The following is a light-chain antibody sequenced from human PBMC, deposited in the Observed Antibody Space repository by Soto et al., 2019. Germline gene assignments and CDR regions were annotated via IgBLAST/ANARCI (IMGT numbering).Light chain of an antibody. CDR3: QHYNSYPYT. CDR2: DVS. Sequence: DIQMTQSPSTLSASVGDRVTITCRASQSVSGWLAWYQQKPGKAPKFLIYDVSSLGSGVPSRFSGCGSGTEFTLTISSLQPDDFATYYCQHYNSYPYTFGQGTKLEIK. V-gene: IGKV1-5*01. J-gene: IGKJ2*01. CDR1: QSVSGW.